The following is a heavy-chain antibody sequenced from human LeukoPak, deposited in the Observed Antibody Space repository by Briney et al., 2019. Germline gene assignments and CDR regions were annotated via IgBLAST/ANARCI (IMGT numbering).Heavy chain of an antibody. Sequence: GASVKVSCKASGYTFTNYYMHWVRQAPGQGLEWMGIINPSGGRTSYARNFQGRVTMTRDTSTSTVYMEVSSLRSEDTAVYYCARGPYSSSWDEDYWGQGTPVTVSS. CDR1: GYTFTNYY. CDR2: INPSGGRT. CDR3: ARGPYSSSWDEDY. D-gene: IGHD6-13*01. J-gene: IGHJ4*02. V-gene: IGHV1-46*01.